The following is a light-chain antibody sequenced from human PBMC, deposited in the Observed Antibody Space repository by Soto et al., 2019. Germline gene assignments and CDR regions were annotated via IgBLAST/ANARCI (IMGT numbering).Light chain of an antibody. CDR2: DVS. CDR1: SSDVGGYNY. CDR3: SSYTSGSTPWV. V-gene: IGLV2-14*03. Sequence: QSVLTQPTSVSGSPGQSITISCTGTSSDVGGYNYVSWYQHHPGKAPKLMICDVSDRPSGVSNRFSGSKSSNTASLTISGLQAEDEADYYCSSYTSGSTPWVFGTGTKVTVL. J-gene: IGLJ1*01.